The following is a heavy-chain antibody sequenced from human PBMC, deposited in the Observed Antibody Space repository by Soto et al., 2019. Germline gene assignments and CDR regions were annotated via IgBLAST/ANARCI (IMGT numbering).Heavy chain of an antibody. Sequence: QVHLVQSGGEVKKPGASVKVSCKGSGYGFTTYSITWVRQAPGQGLEWMAWISAHNGNTNYAQKLQGRVPVTRDSSTSTAYMELRSLRSDYTAVYYCARGRYGDYWGQGALVTVSS. CDR3: ARGRYGDY. D-gene: IGHD1-1*01. V-gene: IGHV1-18*01. CDR1: GYGFTTYS. J-gene: IGHJ4*02. CDR2: ISAHNGNT.